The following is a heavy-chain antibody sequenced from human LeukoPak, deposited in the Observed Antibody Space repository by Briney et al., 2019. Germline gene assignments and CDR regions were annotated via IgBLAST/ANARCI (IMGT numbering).Heavy chain of an antibody. CDR2: IHSDGGTT. CDR3: ARDIYSIAE. J-gene: IGHJ4*02. Sequence: PGGTLRLSCAASGFTFSDYWIHWVRQAPGKGLVWVSLIHSDGGTTNYADSVKGRFTISRDNGKNTVYLQINSLRVEDTAVYYCARDIYSIAEWGQGTLVTVSS. CDR1: GFTFSDYW. V-gene: IGHV3-74*01. D-gene: IGHD1-26*01.